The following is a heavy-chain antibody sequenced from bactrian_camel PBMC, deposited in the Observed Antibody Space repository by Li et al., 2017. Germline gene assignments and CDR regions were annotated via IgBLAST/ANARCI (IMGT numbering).Heavy chain of an antibody. Sequence: LVESGGDLVQPGGSLRLSCAAPGFTFRRYWTYWVRQAPGKGLEWVSTINSADDNTYYADSVKGRFTISRDNAKNTLYLQMNSLKPEDTAVYYCVRDWPGREDYSDYEAFGLWGQGTQVTVS. D-gene: IGHD4*01. CDR3: VRDWPGREDYSDYEAFGL. J-gene: IGHJ6*01. CDR2: INSADDNT. V-gene: IGHV3S1*01. CDR1: GFTFRRYW.